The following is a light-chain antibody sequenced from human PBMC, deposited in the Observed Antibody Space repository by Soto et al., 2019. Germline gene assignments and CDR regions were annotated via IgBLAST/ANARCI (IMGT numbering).Light chain of an antibody. Sequence: DIKMNQSPPTLSASVGGRVTIACRASQTISTWLAWYQQKPGKAPKLLIYKASKLENGVPSRFSGSGSGTEFTLTISSLQPDDFATYYCQQYNSYSTFGQGTNVDI. CDR1: QTISTW. CDR2: KAS. J-gene: IGKJ1*01. CDR3: QQYNSYST. V-gene: IGKV1-5*03.